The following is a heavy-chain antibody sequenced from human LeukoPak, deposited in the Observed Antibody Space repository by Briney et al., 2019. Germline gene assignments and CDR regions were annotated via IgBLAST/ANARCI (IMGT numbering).Heavy chain of an antibody. CDR3: ARWTFGGVIDPQPDY. V-gene: IGHV1-18*01. CDR1: GYTFTSYG. J-gene: IGHJ4*02. Sequence: ASVKVSCKASGYTFTSYGISWVRQAPEQGLEWMGWISAYNGNTNYAQKLQGRVTMTTDTSTSTAYMELRSLRSDDTAVYYCARWTFGGVIDPQPDYWGQGTLVTVSS. D-gene: IGHD3-16*02. CDR2: ISAYNGNT.